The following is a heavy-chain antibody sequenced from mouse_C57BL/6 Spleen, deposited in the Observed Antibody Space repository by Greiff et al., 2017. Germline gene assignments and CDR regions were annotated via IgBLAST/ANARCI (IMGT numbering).Heavy chain of an antibody. CDR3: ARGIYYDYDVYAMDY. D-gene: IGHD2-4*01. CDR1: GYAFSSSW. CDR2: IYPGDGDT. V-gene: IGHV1-82*01. J-gene: IGHJ4*01. Sequence: QVQLQQSGPELVKPGASVKNSCKASGYAFSSSWMNWVKQRPGKGLEWIGRIYPGDGDTNYNGKFKGKATLTADKSSSTAYMQLSSLTSEDSAVYFCARGIYYDYDVYAMDYWGQGTSVTVSS.